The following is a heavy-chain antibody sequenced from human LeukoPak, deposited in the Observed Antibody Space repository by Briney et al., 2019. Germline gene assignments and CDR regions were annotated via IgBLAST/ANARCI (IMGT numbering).Heavy chain of an antibody. J-gene: IGHJ4*02. CDR2: IYYSGST. Sequence: SSETLSLTCAVSGGSISSGGYSWSWIRQPPGKGLEWIGYIYYSGSTYYNPSLKSRVTISVDTSKNQFSLKLSSVTAADTAVYYCARAGVAVVPFDYWGQGTLVTVSS. CDR3: ARAGVAVVPFDY. D-gene: IGHD2-15*01. CDR1: GGSISSGGYS. V-gene: IGHV4-31*11.